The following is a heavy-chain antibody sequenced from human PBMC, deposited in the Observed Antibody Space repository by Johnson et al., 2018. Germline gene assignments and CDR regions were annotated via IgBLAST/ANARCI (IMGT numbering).Heavy chain of an antibody. J-gene: IGHJ1*01. V-gene: IGHV3-30*03. CDR3: ATELPYRVPISVHNEYFHH. Sequence: QVQLVESGGGVVQPGRSLRLSCAVSGFTFSSYGMNWVRQAPGTGLNWVAVISYDGTNKYYADSVKGRCTISRAASQNTLYLQMNSLGADDTAVYYCATELPYRVPISVHNEYFHHWGQGTLVTVSS. CDR2: ISYDGTNK. CDR1: GFTFSSYG. D-gene: IGHD1-26*01.